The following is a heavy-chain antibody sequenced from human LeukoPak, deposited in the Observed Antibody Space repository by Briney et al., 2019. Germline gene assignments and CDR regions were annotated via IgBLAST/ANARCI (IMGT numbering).Heavy chain of an antibody. J-gene: IGHJ4*02. CDR2: INNDGSST. CDR1: GFTFSSSA. D-gene: IGHD3-3*01. V-gene: IGHV3-74*01. CDR3: VRERNNFWSGHHSIFDS. Sequence: GGSLRLSCAASGFTFSSSAMSWVRQAPGKGLVWLSRINNDGSSTIYADSVKGRFTFSRDNAENTLFLEMSSLRVEDTAVYYCVRERNNFWSGHHSIFDSWGQGTLVTVSS.